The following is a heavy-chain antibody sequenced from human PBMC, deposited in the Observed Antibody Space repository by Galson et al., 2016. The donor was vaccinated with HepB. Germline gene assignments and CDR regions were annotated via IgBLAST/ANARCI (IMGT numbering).Heavy chain of an antibody. V-gene: IGHV3-30-3*01. CDR1: GFIFSNFA. Sequence: SLRLSCAASGFIFSNFAFVWVRQAPGRGLEWVTVISYDGPTKYYADSVKARFTISRDNSKHTLYLQMDSLRAEDTAVYFCVRDHSVVPTTAYNWFDPWGRGTLVTVSS. CDR3: VRDHSVVPTTAYNWFDP. CDR2: ISYDGPTK. D-gene: IGHD4-23*01. J-gene: IGHJ5*02.